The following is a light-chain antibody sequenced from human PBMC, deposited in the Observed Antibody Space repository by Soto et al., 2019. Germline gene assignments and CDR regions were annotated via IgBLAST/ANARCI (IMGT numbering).Light chain of an antibody. CDR2: GAS. J-gene: IGKJ2*01. Sequence: EIVLTQSPGTLSLSPGERATLSCRASESVSSRYLAWYRQKPGQAPRLLIYGASSRATGIPDRFSGSGSGTDVTLTISRLEPEDFAVYYCQQYGSSPPYAFGQGTKLEIK. V-gene: IGKV3-20*01. CDR1: ESVSSRY. CDR3: QQYGSSPPYA.